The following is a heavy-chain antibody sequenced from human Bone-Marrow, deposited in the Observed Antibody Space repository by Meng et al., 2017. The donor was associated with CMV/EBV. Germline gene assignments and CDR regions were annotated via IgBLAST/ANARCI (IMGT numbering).Heavy chain of an antibody. V-gene: IGHV1-8*01. CDR1: GYTFTSYD. J-gene: IGHJ6*02. CDR2: MNPNSGNT. CDR3: ARGQVQCSTINCHDYRFSGMDV. D-gene: IGHD2/OR15-2a*01. Sequence: ASVKVSCKASGYTFTSYDINWVRQATGQGLEWMGWMNPNSGNTAYAQKFQGRVTMTRDTSTSIAYMELSSLRSGDTAVYYCARGQVQCSTINCHDYRFSGMDVWGQGTTVTVSS.